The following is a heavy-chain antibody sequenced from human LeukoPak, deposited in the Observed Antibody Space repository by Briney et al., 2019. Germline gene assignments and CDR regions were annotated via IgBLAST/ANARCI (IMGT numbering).Heavy chain of an antibody. CDR1: GFTVSSNY. D-gene: IGHD3-22*01. Sequence: GGSLRLSCAASGFTVSSNYMSWVRQAPGKGLEWVSVIYSGGSTYYADSVKGRLTISRDNSKNTLYLQMNSLRAEDTAVYYCARAGYDSSGYYYGYFDYWGQGTLVTVSS. CDR2: IYSGGST. CDR3: ARAGYDSSGYYYGYFDY. J-gene: IGHJ4*02. V-gene: IGHV3-66*01.